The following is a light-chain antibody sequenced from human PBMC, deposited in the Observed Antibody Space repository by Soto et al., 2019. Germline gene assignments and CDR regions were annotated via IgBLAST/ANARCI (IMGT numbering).Light chain of an antibody. CDR2: AAS. CDR3: QQSYSPLS. V-gene: IGKV1-39*01. J-gene: IGKJ2*03. CDR1: QSISSY. Sequence: DIQMTQSPSSLSASVGDRITITCRASQSISSYLNWYQHKPGKVPKLLIYAASNLQGGVPSRFSGSGSGTDFILTISSLQPEDFATYYCQQSYSPLSFGQGTKLEIK.